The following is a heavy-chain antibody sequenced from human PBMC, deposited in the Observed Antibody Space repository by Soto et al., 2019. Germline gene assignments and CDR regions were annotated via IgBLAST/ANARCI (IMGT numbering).Heavy chain of an antibody. Sequence: GGSLRLSCAASGFTFSSYSMNWVRQAPGKGLEWVSYISSSSSTIYYADSVKGRFTISRDNAKNSLYLQMNSLRDEDTAVYYCARDLESSSSSPFDYWGQGTLVTVSS. V-gene: IGHV3-48*02. D-gene: IGHD6-6*01. CDR3: ARDLESSSSSPFDY. CDR1: GFTFSSYS. CDR2: ISSSSSTI. J-gene: IGHJ4*02.